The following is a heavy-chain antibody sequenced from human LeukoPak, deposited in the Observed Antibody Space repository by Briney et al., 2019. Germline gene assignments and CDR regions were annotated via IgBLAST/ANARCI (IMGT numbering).Heavy chain of an antibody. D-gene: IGHD3-10*01. CDR2: INPNSGGT. J-gene: IGHJ6*02. CDR3: ARVRMVRGVITYYYYGMDV. Sequence: GASVKVSCKASGYTFTGYYMHWVRQAPGQGLEWMGWINPNSGGTNYAQKFQGRVTMTRDTSISTAYMELSRLRSDDTAVYYCARVRMVRGVITYYYYGMDVWGQGTTVTVSS. V-gene: IGHV1-2*02. CDR1: GYTFTGYY.